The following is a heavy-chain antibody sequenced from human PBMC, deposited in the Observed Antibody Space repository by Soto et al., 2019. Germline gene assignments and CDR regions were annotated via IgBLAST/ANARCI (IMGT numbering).Heavy chain of an antibody. D-gene: IGHD6-19*01. V-gene: IGHV3-23*01. Sequence: EVQLLESGGGLIQPGGSLRLSCAASGFTFGNYDMSWVRQAPGEGLEWVSGIRGSGDTYYADSCQGRFIISRDNSENTVYLQMNSLRAEDTAVYYCATISWSGGRFGGYWGQGTLVTVSS. J-gene: IGHJ4*02. CDR1: GFTFGNYD. CDR3: ATISWSGGRFGGY. CDR2: IRGSGDT.